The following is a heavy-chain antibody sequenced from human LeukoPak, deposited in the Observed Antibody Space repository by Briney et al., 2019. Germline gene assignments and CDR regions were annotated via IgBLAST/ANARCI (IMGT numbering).Heavy chain of an antibody. CDR3: ASNLGRGATTFDY. CDR1: GFTFSSYA. Sequence: PGGSLRLSCAASGFTFSSYAMHWVRQAPGKGLEWVAVISYDGSNKYYADSVKGRFTISRDNSKNTLYLQMNSLRAEDTAVYYCASNLGRGATTFDYWGQGTLVTVSS. CDR2: ISYDGSNK. D-gene: IGHD1-26*01. V-gene: IGHV3-30-3*01. J-gene: IGHJ4*02.